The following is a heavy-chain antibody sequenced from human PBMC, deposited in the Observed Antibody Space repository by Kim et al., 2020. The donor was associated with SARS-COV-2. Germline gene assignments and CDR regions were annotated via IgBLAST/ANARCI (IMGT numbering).Heavy chain of an antibody. CDR3: ATAPFDCSGGSCYPGVWDY. CDR1: GGSISSGGYY. D-gene: IGHD2-15*01. CDR2: IYYSGST. J-gene: IGHJ4*02. Sequence: SETLSLTCTVSGGSISSGGYYWSWIRQHPGKGLEWIGYIYYSGSTYYNPSLKSRVTISVDTSKNQFSLKLSSVTAADTAVYYCATAPFDCSGGSCYPGVWDYWGQGTLVTVSS. V-gene: IGHV4-31*03.